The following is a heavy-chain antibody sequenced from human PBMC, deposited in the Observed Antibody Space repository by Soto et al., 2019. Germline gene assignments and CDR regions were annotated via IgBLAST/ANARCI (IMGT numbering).Heavy chain of an antibody. D-gene: IGHD6-19*01. V-gene: IGHV3-23*01. CDR1: GFTFSSYA. Sequence: PGGSLRLSCAASGFTFSSYAMSWVRQAPGKGLEWVSAISGSGGSTYYADSVKGRFTISRDNSKNTLYLQMNSLRAEDTAVYYCANYPWSSIAVAGLYFDYWGQGTLVTVSS. J-gene: IGHJ4*02. CDR3: ANYPWSSIAVAGLYFDY. CDR2: ISGSGGST.